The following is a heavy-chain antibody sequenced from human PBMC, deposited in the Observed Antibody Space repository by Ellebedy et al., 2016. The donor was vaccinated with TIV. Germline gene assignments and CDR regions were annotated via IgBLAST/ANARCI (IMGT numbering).Heavy chain of an antibody. CDR3: ARWTISGGGMEY. V-gene: IGHV3-7*01. J-gene: IGHJ4*02. CDR1: GFTFSSHW. D-gene: IGHD3-16*01. Sequence: GESLKISXAASGFTFSSHWMAWVRQAPGKGLEWVANIKPDGSDKYYVDFVEGRFTISRDNAKNLLYLQMNSLRVEDTAVYYCARWTISGGGMEYWGQGTLVTVSS. CDR2: IKPDGSDK.